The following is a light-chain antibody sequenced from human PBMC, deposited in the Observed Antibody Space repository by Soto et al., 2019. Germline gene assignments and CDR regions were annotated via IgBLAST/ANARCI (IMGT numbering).Light chain of an antibody. CDR2: DAS. CDR3: QQRSNWPLT. Sequence: EIVLTQFPATLSLSPGERATLSCRASQSVSGYLAWYQQKPGQAPRLLIYDASNRATGIPARFSGSGSGTDFTLTITGLEPEDFAIYYCQQRSNWPLTFGGGTKVEIK. V-gene: IGKV3-11*01. J-gene: IGKJ4*01. CDR1: QSVSGY.